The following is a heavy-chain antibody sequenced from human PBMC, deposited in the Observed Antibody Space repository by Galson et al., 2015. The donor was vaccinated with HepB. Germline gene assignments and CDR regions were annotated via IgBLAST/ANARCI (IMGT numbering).Heavy chain of an antibody. CDR1: GGSFSGYY. V-gene: IGHV4-34*01. CDR2: INHSGRT. D-gene: IGHD6-19*01. J-gene: IGHJ6*02. CDR3: ARDRRLLYYYYNGMDV. Sequence: ETLSLTCAVYGGSFSGYYWSWIRQPPGKGLEWIGEINHSGRTNYNPSLKSRVTISVDTSKNQLTLNLSSLTAADTAVYYCARDRRLLYYYYNGMDVWGQGTTVTVSS.